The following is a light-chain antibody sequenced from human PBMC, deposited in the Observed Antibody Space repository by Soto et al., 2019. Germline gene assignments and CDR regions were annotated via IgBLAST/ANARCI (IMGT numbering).Light chain of an antibody. CDR3: QQSYSTSIT. CDR2: AAS. V-gene: IGKV1-39*01. J-gene: IGKJ5*01. Sequence: DIPMTQSPSSLSASVGDTVTITCRASQNIANYLNWYQQKPGKAPNLLIYAASTLQTGVPSKFRGSGSGTDFTLTISSLQPEDFATYYCQQSYSTSITFGQGTRLE. CDR1: QNIANY.